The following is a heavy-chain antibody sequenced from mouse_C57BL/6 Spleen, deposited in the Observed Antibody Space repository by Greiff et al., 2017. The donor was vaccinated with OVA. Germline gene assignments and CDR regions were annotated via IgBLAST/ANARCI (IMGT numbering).Heavy chain of an antibody. J-gene: IGHJ4*01. CDR2: IRHKANGYTS. V-gene: IGHV7-3*01. Sequence: EVKLVESGGGLVQPGGSLSLSCAASGFTFTDYYMSWVRQPPGKALEWLGFIRHKANGYTSEYSVSVKGRFTISRDNSQSILYLQMNALRAEDSATYYCARSYYYAMDYWGQGTSVTVSS. CDR3: ARSYYYAMDY. CDR1: GFTFTDYY.